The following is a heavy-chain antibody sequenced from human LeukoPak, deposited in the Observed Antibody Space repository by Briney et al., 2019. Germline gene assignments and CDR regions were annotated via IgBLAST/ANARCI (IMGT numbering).Heavy chain of an antibody. J-gene: IGHJ3*02. Sequence: GGSLRLSCAASGFTFSSYSMSWVRQGPGKGLEWVSSISRSSAYIYYADSVKGRFTISRDNAKNSLYLQMNSLRAEDTAVYYCASFPPYMVRTDAFDIWGQGTMVTVSS. CDR2: ISRSSAYI. CDR3: ASFPPYMVRTDAFDI. CDR1: GFTFSSYS. V-gene: IGHV3-21*01. D-gene: IGHD3-10*01.